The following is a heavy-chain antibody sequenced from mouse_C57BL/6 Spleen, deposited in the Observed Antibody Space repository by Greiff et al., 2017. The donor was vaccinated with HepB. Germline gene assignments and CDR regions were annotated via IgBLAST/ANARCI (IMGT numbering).Heavy chain of an antibody. J-gene: IGHJ2*01. V-gene: IGHV1S81*02. CDR1: GYTFTSYW. CDR3: ARITKIVATYCDY. CDR2: TNPTNGRT. D-gene: IGHD1-1*01. Sequence: QVQLQQPGAELVKAGASVKMSCKASGYTFTSYWMHWVKQRLGQGLEWFAETNPTNGRTYYKEKFKSKATLTVDKSSSTAYMLLSGPTFEDSAVYYCARITKIVATYCDYWGQGTTLTVSS.